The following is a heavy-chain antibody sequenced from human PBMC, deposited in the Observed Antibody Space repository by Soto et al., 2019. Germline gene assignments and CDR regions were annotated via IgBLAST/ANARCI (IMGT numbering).Heavy chain of an antibody. CDR1: GGTFSTYA. CDR2: IIPMFGTA. D-gene: IGHD5-12*01. V-gene: IGHV1-69*12. CDR3: AGGIPQWLLGIYSGYSG. J-gene: IGHJ4*02. Sequence: QVQLVQSGAEVKKPESSVKVSCKAPGGTFSTYAISWVRQAPGQGGGCMGGIIPMFGTANYAQRFRDSVTITADETTNKVHMEMSSVRSEDTALYFCAGGIPQWLLGIYSGYSGWGQGTLVTVSS.